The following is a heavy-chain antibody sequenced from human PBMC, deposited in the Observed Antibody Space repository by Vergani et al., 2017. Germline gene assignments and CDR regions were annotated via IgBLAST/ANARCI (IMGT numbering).Heavy chain of an antibody. CDR2: ISSSSSYI. Sequence: EVQLVESGGGLVKPGGSLRLSCAASGFTFSSYSMNWVRQAPGKGLEWVSSISSSSSYIYYADSVKGRFTISRDNAKNSLYLQMNSLRAEDTAVYYCAKDRGPLFYGMDVWGQGTTVTVSS. J-gene: IGHJ6*02. V-gene: IGHV3-21*01. CDR3: AKDRGPLFYGMDV. CDR1: GFTFSSYS.